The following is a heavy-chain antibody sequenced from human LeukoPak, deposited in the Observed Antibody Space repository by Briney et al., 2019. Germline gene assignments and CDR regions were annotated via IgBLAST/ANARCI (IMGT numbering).Heavy chain of an antibody. CDR2: ISSSSSYM. CDR3: ARDEVEWLFDY. V-gene: IGHV3-21*01. J-gene: IGHJ4*02. Sequence: GGSLRLSCAASGFTFSSYSMNWVRQAPGKGLEWVSSISSSSSYMYYADSVKGRFTISRDNAKNSLYLQMNSLRAEDTAVYYCARDEVEWLFDYWGQGTLVTVSS. CDR1: GFTFSSYS. D-gene: IGHD3-3*01.